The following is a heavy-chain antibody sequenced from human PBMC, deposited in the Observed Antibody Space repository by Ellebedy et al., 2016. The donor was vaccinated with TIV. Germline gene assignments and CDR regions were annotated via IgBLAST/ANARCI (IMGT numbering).Heavy chain of an antibody. Sequence: GESLKISCVVSGFTFDDYGMSWVRQGEGKGLEYVSGITGNGAATGYADSVKGRFTISRDNAKNSLFLQMNSLRVEDTAVYYCARRASYGDYAVQVNPWFDPWGQGTLVTVSS. V-gene: IGHV3-20*04. J-gene: IGHJ5*02. CDR3: ARRASYGDYAVQVNPWFDP. CDR2: ITGNGAAT. D-gene: IGHD4-17*01. CDR1: GFTFDDYG.